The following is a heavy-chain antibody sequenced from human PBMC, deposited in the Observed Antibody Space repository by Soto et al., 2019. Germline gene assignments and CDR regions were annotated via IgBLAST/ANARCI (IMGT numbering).Heavy chain of an antibody. CDR2: IWYDGSNK. J-gene: IGHJ6*03. CDR3: ARDGTTGTTVYYYYYYMDV. Sequence: VQLVESGGGVVQPGRSLRLSCAASGFTFSSYGMHWVRQAPGKGLEWVAVIWYDGSNKYYADSVKGRFTISRDNSKNTLYLQMNSLRAEDTAVYYCARDGTTGTTVYYYYYYMDVWGKGTTVTVSS. V-gene: IGHV3-33*01. CDR1: GFTFSSYG. D-gene: IGHD1-1*01.